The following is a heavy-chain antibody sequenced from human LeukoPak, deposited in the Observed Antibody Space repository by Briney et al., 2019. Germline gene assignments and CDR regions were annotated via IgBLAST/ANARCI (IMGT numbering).Heavy chain of an antibody. D-gene: IGHD1-26*01. CDR1: GYSFTSYW. Sequence: GESLKISCXGSGYSFTSYWIGWVREMPGKGLEWMGIIYPGDSDTRYSPSFQGQVTISADKSISTAYLQWSSLKASDTAMYYCARHVGLPYYYYYMDVWGKGTTVTVSS. CDR2: IYPGDSDT. V-gene: IGHV5-51*01. CDR3: ARHVGLPYYYYYMDV. J-gene: IGHJ6*03.